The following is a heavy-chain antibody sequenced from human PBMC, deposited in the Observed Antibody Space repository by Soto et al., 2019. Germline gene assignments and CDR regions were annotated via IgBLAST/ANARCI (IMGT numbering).Heavy chain of an antibody. CDR3: ATPCSRKQWLGPDFDY. CDR2: IYPGDSDT. CDR1: GYSFTSYW. J-gene: IGHJ4*02. Sequence: GESLKISCKGSGYSFTSYWIGWVRQMPGKGLEWMGMIYPGDSDTRYRPPFQGQVTISADKSISPAYLQWSSLKASDTALYHCATPCSRKQWLGPDFDYWGQGALVTVSS. V-gene: IGHV5-51*01. D-gene: IGHD6-19*01.